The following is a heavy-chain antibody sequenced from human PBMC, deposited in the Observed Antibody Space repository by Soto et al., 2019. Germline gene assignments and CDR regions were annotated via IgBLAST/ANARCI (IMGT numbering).Heavy chain of an antibody. CDR2: ISSSGSTI. CDR1: GFTFSDYY. CDR3: AKQHCSGGSCATPHKNWFDP. V-gene: IGHV3-11*01. Sequence: GSLRLSCAASGFTFSDYYMSWIRQAPGKGLEWVSYISSSGSTIYYADSVKGRFTISRDNSKNSLYLQMNSLRAEDTAVYYCAKQHCSGGSCATPHKNWFDPWGQGTLVTVSS. D-gene: IGHD2-15*01. J-gene: IGHJ5*02.